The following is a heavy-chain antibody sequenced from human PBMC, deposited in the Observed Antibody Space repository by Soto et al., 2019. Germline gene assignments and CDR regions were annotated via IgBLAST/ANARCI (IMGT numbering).Heavy chain of an antibody. J-gene: IGHJ4*02. CDR3: ARQDNFANYYDSSGYYHSSGYFDY. V-gene: IGHV4-30-2*01. CDR1: GGSISSGGYS. Sequence: SETLSLTCAVSGGSISSGGYSWSWIRQPPGKGLEWIGYISHSGSTYYNPSLKSRVTISVDRSKNQFSLKLSSVTAADTAVYYCARQDNFANYYDSSGYYHSSGYFDYWGQGTLVTVSS. D-gene: IGHD3-22*01. CDR2: ISHSGST.